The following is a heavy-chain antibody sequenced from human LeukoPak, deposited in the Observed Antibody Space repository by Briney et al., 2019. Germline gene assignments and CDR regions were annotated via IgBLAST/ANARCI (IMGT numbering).Heavy chain of an antibody. CDR2: ISYDGNNK. CDR1: GFTFSSYA. V-gene: IGHV3-30-3*01. D-gene: IGHD3-10*01. J-gene: IGHJ4*02. Sequence: GRSLRLSCAASGFTFSSYAMHWVRQAPGKGLEWVAVISYDGNNKYYADSVKGRFTISRDNSKNTLYLQMYSLRAEDTAVYYCAKDRGLLWFGELPSFDYWGQGTLVTVSS. CDR3: AKDRGLLWFGELPSFDY.